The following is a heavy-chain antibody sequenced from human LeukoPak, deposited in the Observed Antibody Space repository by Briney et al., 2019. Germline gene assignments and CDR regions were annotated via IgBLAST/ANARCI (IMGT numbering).Heavy chain of an antibody. CDR2: TSNDGSNK. Sequence: PGRSLRLSCAASGFTFSSYGMHWVRQGPGKGLEWVAVTSNDGSNKEYADSVKGRFTVSRDNSKNTLYLQVNFVRSEDTAVYYCARGFPDKVWGNSRPTAGYFQHWGQGTLVTVSS. CDR3: ARGFPDKVWGNSRPTAGYFQH. CDR1: GFTFSSYG. J-gene: IGHJ1*01. V-gene: IGHV3-30*03. D-gene: IGHD3-16*01.